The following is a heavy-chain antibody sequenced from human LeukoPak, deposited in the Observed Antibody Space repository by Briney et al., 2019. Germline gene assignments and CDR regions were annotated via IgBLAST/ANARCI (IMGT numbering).Heavy chain of an antibody. Sequence: PGGSLRLSCAASRFTFSSYSMNWVRQAPGKGLEWVSSISSSSSYIYYADSVKGRFTISRDNAKNSLYLQMNSLRAEDTAVYYCATGESVVPPMRPTGVVWGQGTLVTVSP. J-gene: IGHJ4*02. CDR1: RFTFSSYS. V-gene: IGHV3-21*01. D-gene: IGHD2-2*01. CDR3: ATGESVVPPMRPTGVV. CDR2: ISSSSSYI.